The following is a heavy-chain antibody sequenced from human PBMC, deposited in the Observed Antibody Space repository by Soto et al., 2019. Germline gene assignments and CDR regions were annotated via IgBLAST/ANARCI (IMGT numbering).Heavy chain of an antibody. CDR3: ARPYANGVNTAFDS. J-gene: IGHJ4*02. V-gene: IGHV5-51*01. Sequence: RGESLKICCKASGYSFTSYWIGWVRQMPGKGLDCMGIIYPGDSDTRYSPSFQGQVTMSADKSISTAYLQGNSLEASHTAMYYCARPYANGVNTAFDSWGQGTLVTVSS. D-gene: IGHD4-17*01. CDR1: GYSFTSYW. CDR2: IYPGDSDT.